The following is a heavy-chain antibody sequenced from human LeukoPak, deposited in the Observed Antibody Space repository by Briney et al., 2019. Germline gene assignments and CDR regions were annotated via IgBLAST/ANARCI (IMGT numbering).Heavy chain of an antibody. J-gene: IGHJ4*02. Sequence: SETLSLTCTVSGGSFSSSSYYWVWIRRHPGKGLEWFGSISYSGTTFYNPSLKSRVTISVDTSNNQFSLNLSSVTAADTAVYYCARLVDAPRYFDYWGQGTLVTVSA. CDR3: ARLVDAPRYFDY. D-gene: IGHD2-21*01. CDR2: ISYSGTT. CDR1: GGSFSSSSYY. V-gene: IGHV4-39*01.